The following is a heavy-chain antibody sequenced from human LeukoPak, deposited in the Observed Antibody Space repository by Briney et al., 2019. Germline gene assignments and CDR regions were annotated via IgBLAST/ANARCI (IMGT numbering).Heavy chain of an antibody. CDR2: IYYSGST. Sequence: SETLSLTCTVSGGSISSSSYYWGWIRQPPGKGLEWIGSIYYSGSTYYNPSLKSRVTISVDKPKNQFSLKLSSVTAADTAVYYCARDKCPLVGATGDDAFDIWGQGTMVAVSS. J-gene: IGHJ3*02. CDR3: ARDKCPLVGATGDDAFDI. CDR1: GGSISSSSYY. V-gene: IGHV4-39*07. D-gene: IGHD1-26*01.